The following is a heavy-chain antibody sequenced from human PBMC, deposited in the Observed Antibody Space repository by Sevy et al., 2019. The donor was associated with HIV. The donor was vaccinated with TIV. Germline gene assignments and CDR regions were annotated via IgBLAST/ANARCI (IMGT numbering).Heavy chain of an antibody. Sequence: GGSLRLSCAASGFTFSDYYMSWIRQAPGKGLQWISYISSSGDAIYYADSVKGRFTISRDNAKNSLYLQMNSLRAEDTAVYYCAGGRFDSTGSFDAFDIWGRGTLVTVSS. CDR1: GFTFSDYY. CDR2: ISSSGDAI. D-gene: IGHD3-22*01. CDR3: AGGRFDSTGSFDAFDI. V-gene: IGHV3-11*01. J-gene: IGHJ3*02.